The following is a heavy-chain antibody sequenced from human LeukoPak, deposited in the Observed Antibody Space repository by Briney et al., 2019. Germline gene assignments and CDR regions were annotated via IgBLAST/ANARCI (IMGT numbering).Heavy chain of an antibody. CDR2: ISYDGSNK. V-gene: IGHV3-30*18. Sequence: GRSLRLSCAASGFTFSSYGMHWVRQAPGKGLEWVAVISYDGSNKYYADSVEGRFTISRDNSKNTLYLQMNSLRAEDTAVYYCAKEFSYSYAYYFDYWGQGTLVTVSS. J-gene: IGHJ4*02. CDR3: AKEFSYSYAYYFDY. CDR1: GFTFSSYG. D-gene: IGHD5-18*01.